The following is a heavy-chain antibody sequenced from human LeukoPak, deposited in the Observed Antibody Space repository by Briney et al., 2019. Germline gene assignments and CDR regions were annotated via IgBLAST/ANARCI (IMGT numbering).Heavy chain of an antibody. CDR2: IKTSGST. J-gene: IGHJ4*02. CDR1: SASISTYY. V-gene: IGHV4-4*07. Sequence: PSETLSLTCTVSSASISTYYWSWIRQPVGKGLEWIGQIKTSGSTHYNSSLESRVTMSLDTSKKQFSLNLTSVTAADTAVYYCAKVAMYYYGSETYFFFDDWGQGTLVTVSS. CDR3: AKVAMYYYGSETYFFFDD. D-gene: IGHD3-10*01.